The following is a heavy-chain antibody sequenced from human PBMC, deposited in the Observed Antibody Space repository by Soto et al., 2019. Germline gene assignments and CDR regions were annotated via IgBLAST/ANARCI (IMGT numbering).Heavy chain of an antibody. J-gene: IGHJ4*02. Sequence: GSLRLSCAASGFTFSSYALSWVRQAPGKGLEWVSSVSPSGTSYYADSVKGRFTISRDNSKDTLYLQMNSLKAEDSALYYCARSGSYSWLPYWGQGTLVTVSS. CDR2: VSPSGTS. CDR3: ARSGSYSWLPY. V-gene: IGHV3-23*01. CDR1: GFTFSSYA. D-gene: IGHD1-26*01.